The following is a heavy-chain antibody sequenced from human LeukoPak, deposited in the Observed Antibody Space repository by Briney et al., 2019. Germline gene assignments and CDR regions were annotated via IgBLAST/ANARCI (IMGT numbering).Heavy chain of an antibody. V-gene: IGHV4-39*07. CDR3: AISGAEETYYYGSGSYFRNDY. Sequence: SETLSLTCTVSGGSISSSSYYWGWIRHPPGRGREGFGSTYFSGSTYYNPSLKSRVTISVDTSKNQFSLKLSSVTAADTAVYYCAISGAEETYYYGSGSYFRNDYWGQGTLVTVSS. J-gene: IGHJ4*02. D-gene: IGHD3-10*01. CDR2: TYFSGST. CDR1: GGSISSSSYY.